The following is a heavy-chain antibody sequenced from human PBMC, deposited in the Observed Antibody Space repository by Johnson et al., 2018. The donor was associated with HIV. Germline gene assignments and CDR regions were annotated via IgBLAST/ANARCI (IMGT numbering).Heavy chain of an antibody. V-gene: IGHV3-49*04. CDR3: AKDRVLGNQDDAFDM. J-gene: IGHJ3*02. D-gene: IGHD7-27*01. Sequence: VQLVESGGGLVKPGGSLRLSCAASGFTFSNAWMSWVRQAPGNGLEWVGFIRSKAYGGTTESAASVKGRFTISRDDSKSIGYLQMNSLKTEDTAVYYCAKDRVLGNQDDAFDMWGQGTMVTVSS. CDR2: IRSKAYGGTT. CDR1: GFTFSNAW.